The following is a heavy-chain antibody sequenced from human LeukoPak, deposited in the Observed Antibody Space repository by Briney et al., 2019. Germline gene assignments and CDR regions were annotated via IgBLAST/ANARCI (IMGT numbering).Heavy chain of an antibody. CDR1: GYTFTGYY. CDR3: ARGPSTTYYYYMDV. J-gene: IGHJ6*03. V-gene: IGHV1-8*03. Sequence: ASVKVSCKASGYTFTGYYMHWVRRAPGQGLEWMGWMNPNSGNTGYAQKFQGRVTITRNTSISTAYMELSSLRSEDAAVYYCARGPSTTYYYYMDVWGKGTTVTVSS. D-gene: IGHD2/OR15-2a*01. CDR2: MNPNSGNT.